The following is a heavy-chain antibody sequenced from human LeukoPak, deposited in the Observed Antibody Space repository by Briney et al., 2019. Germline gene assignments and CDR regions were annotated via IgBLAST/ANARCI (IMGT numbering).Heavy chain of an antibody. Sequence: SETLSLTCSVSGGSISSYYWSWIRQPPGKGLECIGYIYYTRSTNYNPSLKSRVTISVDTSKNQFSLKLSSVTAADTAMYYCARGASYFDYWGQGTLVTVSS. CDR2: IYYTRST. V-gene: IGHV4-59*01. CDR3: ARGASYFDY. J-gene: IGHJ4*02. CDR1: GGSISSYY.